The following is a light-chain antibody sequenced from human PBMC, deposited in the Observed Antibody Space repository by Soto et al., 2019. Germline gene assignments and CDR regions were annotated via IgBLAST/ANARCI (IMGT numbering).Light chain of an antibody. CDR3: SSYTSSNTLV. V-gene: IGLV2-14*01. Sequence: QSALTQPASVSGSPGQSITISCTGGSSDIGGYNYVSWFQQHPGKVPKLMIYEVTNRPSGVSNRVSGSKSGSTASLTISGLQAEDEADYYCSSYTSSNTLVFGTGTKLTVL. CDR2: EVT. J-gene: IGLJ1*01. CDR1: SSDIGGYNY.